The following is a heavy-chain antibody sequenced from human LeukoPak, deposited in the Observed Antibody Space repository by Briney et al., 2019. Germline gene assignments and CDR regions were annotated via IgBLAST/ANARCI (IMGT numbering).Heavy chain of an antibody. Sequence: SVKVSCKASGGTFSSYAISWVRQAPGQGLEWMGGIIPIFGTANYAQKFQGRVTITTDESTSTAYMELSSLRSEDTAVYYCARDRVGATPNDYYYYYYMDVWGKGTTVTVSS. CDR2: IIPIFGTA. CDR3: ARDRVGATPNDYYYYYYMDV. CDR1: GGTFSSYA. J-gene: IGHJ6*03. V-gene: IGHV1-69*05. D-gene: IGHD1-26*01.